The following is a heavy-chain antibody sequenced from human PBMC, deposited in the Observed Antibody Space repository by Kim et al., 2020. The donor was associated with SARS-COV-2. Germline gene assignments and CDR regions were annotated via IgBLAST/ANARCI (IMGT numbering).Heavy chain of an antibody. J-gene: IGHJ4*02. CDR3: ARESGELLLFFDY. CDR2: IWYDGTNK. V-gene: IGHV3-33*01. D-gene: IGHD1-26*01. Sequence: GRSLRLSCAASGFTFSSYGMHWVRQAPGKGLEWVAVIWYDGTNKYYADSVKGRFTISRDTPKNTLYLQMNSLRADDTAVYYCARESGELLLFFDYWGQGTLVPVSS. CDR1: GFTFSSYG.